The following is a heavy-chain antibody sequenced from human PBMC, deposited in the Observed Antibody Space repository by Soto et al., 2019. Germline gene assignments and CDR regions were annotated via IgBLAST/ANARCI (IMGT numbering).Heavy chain of an antibody. CDR3: ARDLDGSGSYYTNY. V-gene: IGHV1-18*01. D-gene: IGHD3-10*01. Sequence: ASVKVSCKTSGYTFSSIGISWVRQAPGQGLEWMGWISPHKGDTYYAQRLQGRVTMTTDTSTSTAYMELRSLRSDDTAVYFCARDLDGSGSYYTNYWGQGTLVTVSS. J-gene: IGHJ4*02. CDR1: GYTFSSIG. CDR2: ISPHKGDT.